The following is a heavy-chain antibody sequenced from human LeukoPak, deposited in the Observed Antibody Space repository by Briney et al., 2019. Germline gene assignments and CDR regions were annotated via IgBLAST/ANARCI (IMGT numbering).Heavy chain of an antibody. CDR3: ARDGQFFDY. CDR2: IYYSGST. CDR1: GGSISSSSYY. D-gene: IGHD5-24*01. J-gene: IGHJ4*02. Sequence: SETLSLTRTVSGGSISSSSYYWGWIRQPPGKGLEWIGSIYYSGSTYYNPSLKSRVTISVDTSKNQFSLKLSSVTAADTAVYYCARDGQFFDYWGQGTLVTVSS. V-gene: IGHV4-39*07.